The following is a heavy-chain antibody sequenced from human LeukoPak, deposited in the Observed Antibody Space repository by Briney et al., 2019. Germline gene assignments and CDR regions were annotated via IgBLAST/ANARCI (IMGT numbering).Heavy chain of an antibody. CDR2: ISSSSSYI. CDR1: GFTVSSNY. D-gene: IGHD2-21*02. J-gene: IGHJ4*02. V-gene: IGHV3-21*01. CDR3: ARGARIAYCGGDCYSGFDY. Sequence: GGSLRLSCAASGFTVSSNYMSWVRQAPGKGLEWVSSISSSSSYIYYAGSVKGRFTISRDNAKNSLYLQMNSLRAEDTAVYYCARGARIAYCGGDCYSGFDYWGQGTLVTVSS.